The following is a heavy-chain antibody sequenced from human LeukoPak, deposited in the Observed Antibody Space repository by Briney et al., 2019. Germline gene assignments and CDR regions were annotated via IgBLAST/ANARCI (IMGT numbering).Heavy chain of an antibody. Sequence: PSETLSLTCSVSGGSICSSSYYWGWIRQPPGKGLEWIGSIYYSGSTYYNPSLKHRDNISVDTSKNQLSLKLSSVAAADTVVYYCARRYGVIAAPFDYWGQGTLVTVSS. CDR3: ARRYGVIAAPFDY. V-gene: IGHV4-39*01. D-gene: IGHD6-13*01. CDR2: IYYSGST. CDR1: GGSICSSSYY. J-gene: IGHJ4*02.